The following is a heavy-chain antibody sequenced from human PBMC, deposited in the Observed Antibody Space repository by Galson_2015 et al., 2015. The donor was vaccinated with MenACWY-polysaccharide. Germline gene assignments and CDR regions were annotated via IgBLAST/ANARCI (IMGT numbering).Heavy chain of an antibody. J-gene: IGHJ4*02. D-gene: IGHD3-10*01. Sequence: SLRLSCAASGFTFSTYRMNWVRQAPGKGLEWVSGISSSSSYIFYADSVKGLFTISRDNAKNSLYLQMNSLRAEDTAVYYCARDLGVYGLDYWGQGALVTVSS. V-gene: IGHV3-21*01. CDR1: GFTFSTYR. CDR2: ISSSSSYI. CDR3: ARDLGVYGLDY.